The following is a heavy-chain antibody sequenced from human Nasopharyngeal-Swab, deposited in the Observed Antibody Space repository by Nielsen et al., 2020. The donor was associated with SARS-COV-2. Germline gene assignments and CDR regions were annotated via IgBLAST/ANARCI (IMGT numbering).Heavy chain of an antibody. CDR1: GGSISSSSYY. CDR2: IYYSGST. V-gene: IGHV4-39*07. CDR3: FGLAAAGYFDY. D-gene: IGHD6-13*01. J-gene: IGHJ4*02. Sequence: GSLRLSCTVSGGSISSSSYYWGWIRQPPGKGLEWIGSIYYSGSTYYNPSLKSRVTISVDTSKNQFSLKLSSVTAAVTAVYYCFGLAAAGYFDYWGQGTLVTVSS.